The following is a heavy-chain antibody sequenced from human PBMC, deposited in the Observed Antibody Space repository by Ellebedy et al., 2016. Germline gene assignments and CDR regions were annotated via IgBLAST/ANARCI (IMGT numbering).Heavy chain of an antibody. CDR2: INQDGSEK. J-gene: IGHJ5*01. Sequence: GESLKISXAASGGIFSGTSMNWVRQAPGKGLEWVANINQDGSEKHYVDSVKGRFTISRDNAKNSLFLQMNNLRSEDTAVYYCVRDRGSSSWFDYWGQGTLVTVSS. CDR3: VRDRGSSSWFDY. V-gene: IGHV3-7*01. D-gene: IGHD6-13*01. CDR1: GGIFSGTS.